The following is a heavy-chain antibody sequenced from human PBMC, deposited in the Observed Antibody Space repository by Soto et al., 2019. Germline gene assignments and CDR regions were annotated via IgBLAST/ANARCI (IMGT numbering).Heavy chain of an antibody. J-gene: IGHJ3*01. D-gene: IGHD2-15*01. Sequence: EGQLLQSGGGLVQPGESLRVSCAAAGYTFSSSGMSWVRQAPGKGLEWVSSISVRGDYRYYADSVKGRFTISRDNSKKTLYLQINSRTAEDMAVYYCANHGGFECWGQGTMVDVSS. CDR3: ANHGGFEC. V-gene: IGHV3-23*01. CDR2: ISVRGDYR. CDR1: GYTFSSSG.